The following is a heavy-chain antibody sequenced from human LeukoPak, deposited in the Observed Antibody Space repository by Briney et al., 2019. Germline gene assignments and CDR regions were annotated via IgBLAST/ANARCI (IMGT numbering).Heavy chain of an antibody. CDR1: GFTFSTYS. CDR2: ISSSSSYI. CDR3: ARVREAAAFDI. Sequence: PGGSLRLSCAASGFTFSTYSMNWVRQAPGKGLEWVSSISSSSSYIYCADSLKGRFTISRDNAKNSLHLQMNSLRAEDTAVYYCARVREAAAFDIWGQGTMVTVSS. J-gene: IGHJ3*02. D-gene: IGHD6-13*01. V-gene: IGHV3-21*01.